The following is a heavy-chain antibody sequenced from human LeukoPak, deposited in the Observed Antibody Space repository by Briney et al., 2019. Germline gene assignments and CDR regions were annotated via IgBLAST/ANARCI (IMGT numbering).Heavy chain of an antibody. CDR2: INPSGGST. J-gene: IGHJ4*02. V-gene: IGHV1-46*01. Sequence: ASVKVSCKASGYTFTSYYMHWVRQAPGQGLEWMGIINPSGGSTSYAQKFQGRVTMTRDMSTSTVYMELSSLRAEDTAVYYCAKLGDILTGYPYYFDYWGQGTLVTVSS. CDR3: AKLGDILTGYPYYFDY. CDR1: GYTFTSYY. D-gene: IGHD3-9*01.